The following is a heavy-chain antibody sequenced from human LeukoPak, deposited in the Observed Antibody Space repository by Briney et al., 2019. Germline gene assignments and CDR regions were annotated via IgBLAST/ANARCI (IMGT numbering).Heavy chain of an antibody. V-gene: IGHV4-59*01. CDR1: GGSISSYY. CDR3: ARAPQLYHFDY. CDR2: IYGSGST. D-gene: IGHD2-8*01. J-gene: IGHJ4*02. Sequence: AETQSLTCTVSGGSISSYYWSWIRQPPGKGLEWIGYIYGSGSTDYNPSLKSRVTISVDTSKTQFSLQVTSVTAADTAVYYCARAPQLYHFDYWGQGTLVTVSS.